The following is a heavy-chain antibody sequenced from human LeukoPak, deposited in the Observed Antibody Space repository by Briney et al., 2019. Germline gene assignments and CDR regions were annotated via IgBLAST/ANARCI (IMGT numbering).Heavy chain of an antibody. CDR3: ASLSSGWYPDY. V-gene: IGHV3-33*01. J-gene: IGHJ4*02. Sequence: PGGSLRLSCAASGFTFSSYGMHWVRQAPGKGLEWVAVIWYDGSNKYYADSVKGRFTISRDNSKNTLYLQMNSLRAEDTAVYYCASLSSGWYPDYWGQGTLVTVSS. CDR1: GFTFSSYG. CDR2: IWYDGSNK. D-gene: IGHD6-19*01.